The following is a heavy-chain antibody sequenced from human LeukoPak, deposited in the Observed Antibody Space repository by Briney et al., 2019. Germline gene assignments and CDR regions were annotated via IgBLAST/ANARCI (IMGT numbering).Heavy chain of an antibody. J-gene: IGHJ5*02. CDR2: IYHSGNT. CDR3: ARYDGGYNWFDP. Sequence: PSETLSLTCIVSGYSISSGYWGWIRQPPGKGLEWIGSIYHSGNTYYNASLKSRVTISVDTSKNQFSLKLSSMTAADTAVYYCARYDGGYNWFDPWGQGTLVTVSS. D-gene: IGHD5-12*01. V-gene: IGHV4-38-2*02. CDR1: GYSISSGY.